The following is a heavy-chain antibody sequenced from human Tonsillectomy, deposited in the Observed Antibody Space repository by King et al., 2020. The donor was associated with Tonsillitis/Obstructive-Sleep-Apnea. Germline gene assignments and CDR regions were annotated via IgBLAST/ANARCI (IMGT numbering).Heavy chain of an antibody. V-gene: IGHV1-58*01. CDR1: GFTFTSSA. CDR3: AATTGTTGGWYFDL. CDR2: IVVGSGNT. Sequence: QLVESGPEVKKPGTSVKVSCKASGFTFTSSAVQWVRQARGQRLEWLGWIVVGSGNTNYAQKFQERVTITRDMSTSTAYMELSSLRSEDTAVYYCAATTGTTGGWYFDLWGRGTLVTVSS. D-gene: IGHD4-17*01. J-gene: IGHJ2*01.